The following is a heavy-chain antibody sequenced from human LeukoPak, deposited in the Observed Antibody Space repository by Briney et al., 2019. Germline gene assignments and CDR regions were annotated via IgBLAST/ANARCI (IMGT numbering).Heavy chain of an antibody. CDR1: GFTVSSNY. J-gene: IGHJ3*02. D-gene: IGHD6-6*01. V-gene: IGHV3-53*04. CDR3: ARASPSSSDAFDI. CDR2: IYSGGST. Sequence: GGSLRLSCAASGFTVSSNYISWVRQAPGKGLEWVSVIYSGGSTYYADSVKGRFTISRHNSKNTLYLQMNSLRAEDTAVYYCARASPSSSDAFDIWGQGTMVTVSS.